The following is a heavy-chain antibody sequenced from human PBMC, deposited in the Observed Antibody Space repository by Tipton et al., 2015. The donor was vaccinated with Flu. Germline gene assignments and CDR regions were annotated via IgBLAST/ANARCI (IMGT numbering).Heavy chain of an antibody. J-gene: IGHJ4*02. CDR1: GGSIGSFY. Sequence: LVQSSETLSLTCTVSGGSIGSFYWNWIRQPPGKGLEWIGYIYNNAYTKYNPSLKSRVTISVDTSKKQFSLQLRSVTAADTAVYYCARDPSLGMPDYFDHWGQGTLVTASS. V-gene: IGHV4-59*12. CDR3: ARDPSLGMPDYFDH. D-gene: IGHD2-2*01. CDR2: IYNNAYT.